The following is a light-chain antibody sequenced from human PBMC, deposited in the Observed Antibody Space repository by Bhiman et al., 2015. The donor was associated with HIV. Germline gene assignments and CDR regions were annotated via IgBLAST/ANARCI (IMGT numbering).Light chain of an antibody. CDR2: QDN. CDR3: GTWHSSLSAGGV. J-gene: IGLJ1*01. Sequence: VLTQPPSLSVSPGQTASITCSGDKLGNRYACWYQQKPGQSPVLVIYQDNKRPSGIPDRFSGSKSGTSATLGITGLQTGDEADYYCGTWHSSLSAGGVFGTGTKVTVL. CDR1: KLGNRY. V-gene: IGLV3-1*01.